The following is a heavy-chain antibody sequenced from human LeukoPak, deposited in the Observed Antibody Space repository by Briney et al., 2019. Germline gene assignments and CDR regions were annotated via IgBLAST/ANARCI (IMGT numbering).Heavy chain of an antibody. CDR2: IYYSGNT. J-gene: IGHJ6*03. Sequence: SQTLSLTCSVSGGSMSSVGYYWSWIRQHPGKGLEWIGYIYYSGNTYYNPSLKSRVSISLDTSKNQFSLKLSSVTAADTAVYYCGRDALVGYFSYYYMDVWGKGTTVTVSS. CDR3: GRDALVGYFSYYYMDV. CDR1: GGSMSSVGYY. V-gene: IGHV4-31*03. D-gene: IGHD2-15*01.